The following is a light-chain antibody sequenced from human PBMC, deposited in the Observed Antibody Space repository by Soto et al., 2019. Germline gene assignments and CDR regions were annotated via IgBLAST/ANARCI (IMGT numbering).Light chain of an antibody. CDR2: GAS. CDR3: RQYGSSLT. V-gene: IGKV3-20*01. CDR1: QSVSTY. J-gene: IGKJ1*01. Sequence: ELVLTQSPGTLPLSPGERATLSCRASQSVSTYLAWYQQKSGQPPRLLIYGASSRASGIPDRFSGSGSGTDFSLTISRVEPEDFAVYYCRQYGSSLTFGQGTKVEIK.